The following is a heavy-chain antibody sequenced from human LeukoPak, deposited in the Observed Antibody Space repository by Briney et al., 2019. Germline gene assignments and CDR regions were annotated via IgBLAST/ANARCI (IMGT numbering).Heavy chain of an antibody. CDR1: GFTFSSYA. D-gene: IGHD2-15*01. Sequence: GGSLRLSCAASGFTFSSYAMSWVRQAPGKGLEWVSAISGSGGSTYYADSVKGRFTISRDNSENTLYLQMNSLRAEDTAVYYCAKCSAVVAAAGYFDYWGQGTLVTVSS. V-gene: IGHV3-23*01. CDR3: AKCSAVVAAAGYFDY. CDR2: ISGSGGST. J-gene: IGHJ4*02.